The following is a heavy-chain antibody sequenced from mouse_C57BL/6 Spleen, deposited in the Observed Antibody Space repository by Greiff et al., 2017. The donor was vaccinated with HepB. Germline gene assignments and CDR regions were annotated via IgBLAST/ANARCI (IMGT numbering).Heavy chain of an antibody. CDR3: ARRDFVYFDY. Sequence: QVQLQQPGAELVKPGASVKLSCKASGYTFTSYWMQWVKQRPGQGLEWIGEIDPSDSYTNYNQKFKGKAPLTVDTSSSTAYMQLSSRTSEDSAVYYCARRDFVYFDYWGQGTTLTVSS. CDR1: GYTFTSYW. CDR2: IDPSDSYT. J-gene: IGHJ2*01. D-gene: IGHD3-3*01. V-gene: IGHV1-50*01.